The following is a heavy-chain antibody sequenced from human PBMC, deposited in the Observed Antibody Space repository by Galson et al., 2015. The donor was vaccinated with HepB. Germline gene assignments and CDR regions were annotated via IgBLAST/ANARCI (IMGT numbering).Heavy chain of an antibody. Sequence: SLRLSCAASGFAFDTHAMSWVRQAPGRGLEWISGISGNGASTFYADSVKGRFTVSRDNSNNMLYLQMNSLRAEDAGLYFCAKGYGLLDSWGQGILVTVSS. J-gene: IGHJ4*02. D-gene: IGHD5-18*01. V-gene: IGHV3-23*01. CDR1: GFAFDTHA. CDR3: AKGYGLLDS. CDR2: ISGNGAST.